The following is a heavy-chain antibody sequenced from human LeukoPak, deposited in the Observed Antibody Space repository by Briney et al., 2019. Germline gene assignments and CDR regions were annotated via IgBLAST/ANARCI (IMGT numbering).Heavy chain of an antibody. V-gene: IGHV3-30-3*01. CDR1: GFTFSSYA. J-gene: IGHJ4*02. CDR2: ISYDGSNI. Sequence: PGGSLRLSCAASGFTFSSYAMHWVRQAPGKGLEWVAVISYDGSNIYYADSVKGRFTISRDNSNNTLYLQMDSLRSEDTAVYYCASRRVVPLDYWGQGTLVSVSS. D-gene: IGHD3-3*01. CDR3: ASRRVVPLDY.